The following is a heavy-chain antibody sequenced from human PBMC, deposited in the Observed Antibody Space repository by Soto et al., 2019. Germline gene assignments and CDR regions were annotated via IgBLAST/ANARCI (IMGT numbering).Heavy chain of an antibody. Sequence: GSLRLSCAASGFTFSSYSMNWVRQAPGKGLEWVSYISSSSSTIYYADSVKGRFTISRDNAKNSLYLQMNSLRAEDTAVYYCARGSGMYYYDSSGYYYVTPPPDYYYGMDVWGQGTTVTVSS. D-gene: IGHD3-22*01. J-gene: IGHJ6*02. CDR3: ARGSGMYYYDSSGYYYVTPPPDYYYGMDV. CDR1: GFTFSSYS. CDR2: ISSSSSTI. V-gene: IGHV3-48*01.